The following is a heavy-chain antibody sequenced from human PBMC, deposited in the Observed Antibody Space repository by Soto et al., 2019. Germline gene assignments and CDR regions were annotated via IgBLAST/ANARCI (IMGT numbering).Heavy chain of an antibody. CDR3: ARAAAAGYDY. CDR1: GFTLSDYY. D-gene: IGHD6-13*01. CDR2: ISSSSSYT. V-gene: IGHV3-11*06. Sequence: PGGAPRLSFAASGFTLSDYYMSWVRQAPGKGLEWVSYISSSSSYTNYADSVKGRFTISRDNAKNSLYLQMNSLRAEDTAVYYCARAAAAGYDYWGQGTLVTVSS. J-gene: IGHJ4*02.